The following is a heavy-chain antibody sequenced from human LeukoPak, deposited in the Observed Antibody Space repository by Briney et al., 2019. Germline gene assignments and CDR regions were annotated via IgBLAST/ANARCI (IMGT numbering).Heavy chain of an antibody. D-gene: IGHD3-3*01. CDR2: IRYDGSNK. CDR3: AKDELTSY. CDR1: GFTFSSYA. V-gene: IGHV3-30*02. Sequence: GRSLRLSCAASGFTFSSYAMHWVRQAPGKGLEWVAFIRYDGSNKYYADSVKGRSTISRDNSKNTLYLQMNSLRAEDTAVYYCAKDELTSYWGQGTLVTVSS. J-gene: IGHJ4*02.